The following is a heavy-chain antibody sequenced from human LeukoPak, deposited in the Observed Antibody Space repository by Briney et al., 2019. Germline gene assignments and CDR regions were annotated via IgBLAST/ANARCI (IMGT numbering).Heavy chain of an antibody. D-gene: IGHD2-2*01. Sequence: QPGGSLRLSCAASGFTFSSYGMHWVRQAPGKGLEWVAVISYDGSNKYYADSVKGRFTISRDNSKNTLYLQMNSLRAEDTAVYYCAKAVVPAAVDYWGQGTLVTVSS. CDR1: GFTFSSYG. J-gene: IGHJ4*02. V-gene: IGHV3-30*18. CDR3: AKAVVPAAVDY. CDR2: ISYDGSNK.